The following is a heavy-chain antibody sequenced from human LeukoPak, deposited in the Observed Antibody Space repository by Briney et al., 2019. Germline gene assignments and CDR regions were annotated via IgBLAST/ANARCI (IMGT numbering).Heavy chain of an antibody. CDR2: ISDDGRRK. D-gene: IGHD4-17*01. J-gene: IGHJ4*02. Sequence: GGFLRLSCAASGFSFISYGMHWVRQAPGKGLEWVGVISDDGRRKDYADSVKGRFTISRDNSKDTLYLQMNSLRAEDTAVYYCAKRPSDYGDYVSYFDYWGQGTLVTVSS. CDR3: AKRPSDYGDYVSYFDY. V-gene: IGHV3-30*18. CDR1: GFSFISYG.